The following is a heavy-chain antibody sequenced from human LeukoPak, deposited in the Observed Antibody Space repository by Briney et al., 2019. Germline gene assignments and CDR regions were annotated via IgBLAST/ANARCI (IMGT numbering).Heavy chain of an antibody. CDR1: EFTFSSYT. CDR3: ARAHGGLVPTIAFDY. Sequence: QPGGSLRLSCAASEFTFSSYTMSWVRQAPGKGLEGVSGISSSGGTTYYADSVKGRFTISRDNSKNTLCLQMNSLRAEDTAVYYCARAHGGLVPTIAFDYWGQGTLVTVSS. CDR2: ISSSGGTT. V-gene: IGHV3-23*01. J-gene: IGHJ4*02. D-gene: IGHD5-12*01.